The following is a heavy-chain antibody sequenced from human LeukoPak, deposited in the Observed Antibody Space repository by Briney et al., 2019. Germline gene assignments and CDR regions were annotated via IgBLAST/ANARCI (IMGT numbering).Heavy chain of an antibody. Sequence: ASVKVSCKASGYTFTSYYLHRVRQAPGQGLEWMGIINPSDGGTTYAQKFQGRVTMTRDMSTSTVYMELSSLRSEDTAVYFCAREVGATDYWGQGTLVTVSS. J-gene: IGHJ4*02. CDR1: GYTFTSYY. D-gene: IGHD1-26*01. CDR2: INPSDGGT. CDR3: AREVGATDY. V-gene: IGHV1-46*01.